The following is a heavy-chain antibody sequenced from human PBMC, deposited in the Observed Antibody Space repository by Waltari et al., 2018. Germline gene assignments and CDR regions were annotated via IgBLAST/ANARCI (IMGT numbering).Heavy chain of an antibody. CDR1: GGSISSGSYY. D-gene: IGHD5-12*01. CDR2: IYTSGST. V-gene: IGHV4-61*02. J-gene: IGHJ6*02. Sequence: QVQLQESGPGLVTPSQTLSLTCTASGGSISSGSYYWSWIRQPTGKGLEWIGRIYTSGSTNYNPSLKSRVTISVDTSKNQFSLKLSSVTAADTAVYYCASQLRRGYSGYGRYYYYGMDVWGQGTTVTVSS. CDR3: ASQLRRGYSGYGRYYYYGMDV.